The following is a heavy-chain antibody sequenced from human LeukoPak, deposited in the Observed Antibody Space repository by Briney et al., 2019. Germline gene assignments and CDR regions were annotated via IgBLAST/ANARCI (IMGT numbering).Heavy chain of an antibody. J-gene: IGHJ4*02. CDR2: ISGSGGGT. D-gene: IGHD2-2*01. CDR3: AKMGGRISAAVDN. V-gene: IGHV3-23*01. CDR1: GFTFNTYA. Sequence: PGGSLRLSCAASGFTFNTYAMSWVRQAPGKGLEWVSGISGSGGGTYYAASVKGRFTISRDNSKSTLYLQMNSPRVEDTAVYYCAKMGGRISAAVDNWGQGTLVTVSS.